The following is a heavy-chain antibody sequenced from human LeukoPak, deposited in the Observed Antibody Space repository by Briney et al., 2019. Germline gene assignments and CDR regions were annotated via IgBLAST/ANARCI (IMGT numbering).Heavy chain of an antibody. V-gene: IGHV3-48*03. J-gene: IGHJ5*02. Sequence: PGGSLRLSCAASGFTFSSYEMNWVRQAPGKGLEWVSYISSSGSTIYYADSVKGRFTISRDSAKNSLYLQMNSLRAEDTAVYYCAKDLQGYTAMITWGQGTLVTVSS. CDR1: GFTFSSYE. CDR3: AKDLQGYTAMIT. D-gene: IGHD5-18*01. CDR2: ISSSGSTI.